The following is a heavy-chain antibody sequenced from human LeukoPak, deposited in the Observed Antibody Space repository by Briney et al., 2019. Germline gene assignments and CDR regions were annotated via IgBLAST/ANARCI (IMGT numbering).Heavy chain of an antibody. CDR3: ARHSGSSPLYFDY. D-gene: IGHD1-26*01. V-gene: IGHV4-59*08. CDR2: IYYSGGT. CDR1: GGSISSYY. J-gene: IGHJ4*02. Sequence: SEALSLTCTVSGGSISSYYWSWLRQPPGKGLELIGFIYYSGGTHYTPSLKSRVTISVDTSKNQFSLRLSSVTAADTAVYYCARHSGSSPLYFDYWGQGTLVPVSS.